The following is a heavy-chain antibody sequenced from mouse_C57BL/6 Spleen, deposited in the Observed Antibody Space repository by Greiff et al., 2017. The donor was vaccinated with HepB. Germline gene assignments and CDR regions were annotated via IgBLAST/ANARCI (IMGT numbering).Heavy chain of an antibody. Sequence: EVKLQESGPELVKPGASVKISCKASGYSFTDYNMNWVKQSNGKSLEWIGVINPNYGTTSYNQKFKGKATLTVDQSSSTAYMQLNSLTSEDSAVYYCARGRLGNYDSDWYFDVWGTGTTVTVSS. D-gene: IGHD2-4*01. CDR1: GYSFTDYN. CDR3: ARGRLGNYDSDWYFDV. J-gene: IGHJ1*03. V-gene: IGHV1-39*01. CDR2: INPNYGTT.